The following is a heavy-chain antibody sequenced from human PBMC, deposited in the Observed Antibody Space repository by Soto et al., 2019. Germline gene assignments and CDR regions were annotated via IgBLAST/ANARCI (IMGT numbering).Heavy chain of an antibody. CDR1: GFTFSSYA. CDR3: ARAGVGATYYFDY. Sequence: QVQLVESGGGVVQPGRSLRLSCAASGFTFSSYAMHWVRQAPGKGLEWVAVISYDGSNKYYADSVKGRFTISRDNSKNTLYLQMNSLRAEDTAVCYCARAGVGATYYFDYWGQGTLVTVSS. D-gene: IGHD1-26*01. V-gene: IGHV3-30-3*01. CDR2: ISYDGSNK. J-gene: IGHJ4*02.